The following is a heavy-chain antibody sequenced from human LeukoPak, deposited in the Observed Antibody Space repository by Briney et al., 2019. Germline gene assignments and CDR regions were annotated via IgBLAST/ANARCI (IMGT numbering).Heavy chain of an antibody. V-gene: IGHV4-34*01. CDR1: GGSFSGYY. D-gene: IGHD3-10*01. CDR3: ARGGRGPNYF. Sequence: SETLSLTCAVYGGSFSGYYWSWIRQPPGKGLEWIGEINHSGSTNYNPSLKSRVTISVDTSKNQFSLKLSSVTAADTAVYYCARGGRGPNYFWGQGTLVTVSS. CDR2: INHSGST. J-gene: IGHJ4*02.